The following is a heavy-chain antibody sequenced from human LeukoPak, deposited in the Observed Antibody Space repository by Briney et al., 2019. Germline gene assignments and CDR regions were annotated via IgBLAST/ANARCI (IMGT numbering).Heavy chain of an antibody. CDR2: IWYDGSNK. CDR3: ARTPGGCSGGSCYSGSFDY. V-gene: IGHV3-33*01. Sequence: PGRSLRLSCAASGFTFSSHGMHWVRQAPGKGLEWVAVIWYDGSNKYYADSVKGRFTISRDNSKNTLYLQMNSLRAEDTAVYYCARTPGGCSGGSCYSGSFDYWGQGTLVTVSS. CDR1: GFTFSSHG. J-gene: IGHJ4*02. D-gene: IGHD2-15*01.